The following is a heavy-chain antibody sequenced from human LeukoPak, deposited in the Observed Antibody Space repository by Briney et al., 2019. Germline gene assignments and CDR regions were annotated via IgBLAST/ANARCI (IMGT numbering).Heavy chain of an antibody. D-gene: IGHD3-22*01. CDR3: ARDRDYYDSSDYSAFDI. CDR2: IYYSGST. Sequence: SETLSLTCTVSGVSISSYYWTWIRQPPGKGLEWIGYIYYSGSTNYNPSLKSRVTISVNTSKNQLSLKLNSVTAADTAVYYCARDRDYYDSSDYSAFDIWGQGTMVTVSS. V-gene: IGHV4-59*01. CDR1: GVSISSYY. J-gene: IGHJ3*02.